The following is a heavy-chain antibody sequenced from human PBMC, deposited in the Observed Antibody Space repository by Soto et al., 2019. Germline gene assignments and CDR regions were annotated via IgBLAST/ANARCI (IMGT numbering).Heavy chain of an antibody. V-gene: IGHV4-39*01. CDR1: GGSISSSSYY. D-gene: IGHD3-3*01. Sequence: PSETLSLTCTVSGGSISSSSYYWGWIRQPPGKGLEWIGSIYYSGSTYYNPSLKSRVTISVDTSKNQFSLKLSSVTAADTAVYYCARHSYYDFWSGYYFRDTPRTHFDYWGQGTLVTVSS. CDR2: IYYSGST. J-gene: IGHJ4*02. CDR3: ARHSYYDFWSGYYFRDTPRTHFDY.